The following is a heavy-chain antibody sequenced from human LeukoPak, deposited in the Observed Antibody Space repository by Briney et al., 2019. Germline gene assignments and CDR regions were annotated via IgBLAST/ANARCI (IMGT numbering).Heavy chain of an antibody. J-gene: IGHJ4*02. CDR3: AKDVGKWESLHFFDY. CDR2: ISGSGAST. D-gene: IGHD1-26*01. CDR1: GFIVSGDF. Sequence: QTGGSLRLSCAASGFIVSGDFMSWVRQAPGKGLEWISGISGSGASTYYADSVKGRFTISRDDSRNTLYLQMNSLRGDDTAVYYCAKDVGKWESLHFFDYWGQGTLVTVSS. V-gene: IGHV3-23*01.